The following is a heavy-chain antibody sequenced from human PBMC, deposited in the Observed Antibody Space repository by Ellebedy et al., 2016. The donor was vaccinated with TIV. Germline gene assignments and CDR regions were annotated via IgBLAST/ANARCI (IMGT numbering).Heavy chain of an antibody. D-gene: IGHD2-15*01. CDR2: IYWDDDK. CDR1: GFSLSTSGVG. CDR3: ASPAGYCSGGSCSYYFDY. V-gene: IGHV2-5*02. Sequence: SGPTLVKPTQTLTLTCTFSGFSLSTSGVGVGWIRQPPGKALEWLALIYWDDDKRYSPSLKSRLTITKDTSKNQVVLTMTNMDPVDTATYYCASPAGYCSGGSCSYYFDYWGQGTLVTVSS. J-gene: IGHJ4*02.